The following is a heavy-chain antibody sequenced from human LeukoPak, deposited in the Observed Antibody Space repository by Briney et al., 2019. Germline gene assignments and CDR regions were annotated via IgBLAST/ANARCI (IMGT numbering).Heavy chain of an antibody. D-gene: IGHD6-13*01. CDR3: AKDGYASSWFAGRFDP. V-gene: IGHV3-30*02. J-gene: IGHJ5*02. CDR1: GFSFSNSA. Sequence: PGGSLRLSCAAPGFSFSNSAVHWDRQAPGKGLQWVAFIRSEGSNKYYTDSVKGRFTLSRDNSKNTVYLEMNSLRPEDTAVYYCAKDGYASSWFAGRFDPWGQGTLVIVSS. CDR2: IRSEGSNK.